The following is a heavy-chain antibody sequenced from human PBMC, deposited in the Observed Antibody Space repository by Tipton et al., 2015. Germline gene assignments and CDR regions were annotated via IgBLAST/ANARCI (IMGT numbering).Heavy chain of an antibody. J-gene: IGHJ4*02. D-gene: IGHD2-21*01. CDR1: GYSINNDYY. V-gene: IGHV4-59*12. Sequence: PGLVKPSETMSLTCDVSGYSINNDYYWSWIRQPPGKGLEWIGYIYYSGSTNYNPSLKSRVTISADKSKNQFSLNLKSVTAADTAVYYCARRCGADCYWGYYFDHWGQGTLVNVSS. CDR2: IYYSGST. CDR3: ARRCGADCYWGYYFDH.